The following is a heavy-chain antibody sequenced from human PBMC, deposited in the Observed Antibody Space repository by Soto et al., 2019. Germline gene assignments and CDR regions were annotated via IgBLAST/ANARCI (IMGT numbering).Heavy chain of an antibody. CDR3: AKDLSPITMIVVVDEFDY. CDR2: ISGSGGST. D-gene: IGHD3-22*01. V-gene: IGHV3-23*01. CDR1: GFTFSSYA. J-gene: IGHJ4*02. Sequence: GSLRLSCAASGFTFSSYAMSWVRQAPGKGLEWVSAISGSGGSTYYADSVKGRFTISRDNSKNTLYLQMNSLRAEDTAVYYCAKDLSPITMIVVVDEFDYWGQGTLVTVSS.